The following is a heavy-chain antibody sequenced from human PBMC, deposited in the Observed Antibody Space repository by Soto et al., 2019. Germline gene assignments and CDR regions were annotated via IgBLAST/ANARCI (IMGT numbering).Heavy chain of an antibody. Sequence: QLRLQESGPGLVKPSETLSLICTVSGGSIISSPDWWCWVRQPPGTGPEWIASIYRDGATYYNPSLNSRVTVFVDSSKNQFSLKLTSVTAADTAIYYCARLAGSSFFTYWGQGTRVTVSS. CDR2: IYRDGAT. CDR1: GGSIISSPDW. V-gene: IGHV4-39*01. J-gene: IGHJ4*02. D-gene: IGHD6-6*01. CDR3: ARLAGSSFFTY.